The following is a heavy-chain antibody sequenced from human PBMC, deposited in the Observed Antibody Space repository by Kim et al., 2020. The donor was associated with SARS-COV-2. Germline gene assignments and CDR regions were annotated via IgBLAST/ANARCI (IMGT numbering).Heavy chain of an antibody. D-gene: IGHD7-27*01. V-gene: IGHV3-23*01. CDR1: GFSFRSYA. Sequence: GGSLRLSCAASGFSFRSYAMSWVRQAPGKGLEWVSAISDSGANTYYVDSVKGRFTISRDNSKNTLFLQMNSLRVDDTAVYYCANPHWGSGRDFDYWGQGTLVTVSS. J-gene: IGHJ4*02. CDR3: ANPHWGSGRDFDY. CDR2: ISDSGANT.